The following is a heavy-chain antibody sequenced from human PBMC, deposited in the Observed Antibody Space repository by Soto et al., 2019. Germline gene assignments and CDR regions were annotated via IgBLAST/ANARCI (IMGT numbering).Heavy chain of an antibody. Sequence: QVQLVESGGGVVQPGKSLRLSCAASGFSFSSYGIHWVRQAPGKGLEWVAVIWYDGSHEYYADSVKGRFSISRDNSKSTVYLQRNSLRAEDTAVYYCAKDRGGGAVVPDYWGQGTLVTVSS. D-gene: IGHD2-21*01. CDR3: AKDRGGGAVVPDY. J-gene: IGHJ4*02. CDR2: IWYDGSHE. CDR1: GFSFSSYG. V-gene: IGHV3-33*06.